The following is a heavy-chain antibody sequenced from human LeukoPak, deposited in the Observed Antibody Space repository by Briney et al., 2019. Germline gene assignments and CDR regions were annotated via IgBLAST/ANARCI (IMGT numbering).Heavy chain of an antibody. CDR3: ARRLTQYDCFDP. CDR1: GDSVSSNSVT. V-gene: IGHV6-1*01. J-gene: IGHJ5*02. CDR2: AYYRSTWYN. D-gene: IGHD2-2*01. Sequence: SQTLSLTCAISGDSVSSNSVTWNWIRQSPSRGLEWLGRAYYRSTWYNDYAVSVRGRITVNPDTSKNQFSLHLNSVTPEDTAVYYCARRLTQYDCFDPWGQGILVTVSS.